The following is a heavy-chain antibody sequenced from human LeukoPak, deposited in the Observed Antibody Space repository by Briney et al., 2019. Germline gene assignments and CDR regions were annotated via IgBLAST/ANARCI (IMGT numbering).Heavy chain of an antibody. Sequence: ASVKVSCKTSKNMFTGYFMHWLRQAPGRGLEWIGWINPNSGGTPFARRFQGRVTMTRDTSIGATSMELSRLTSDDTALYYGAAQCNDDFCYKRDYMDVWGKGTMVTVSS. CDR1: KNMFTGYF. V-gene: IGHV1-2*02. J-gene: IGHJ6*03. CDR3: AAQCNDDFCYKRDYMDV. CDR2: INPNSGGT. D-gene: IGHD3-3*01.